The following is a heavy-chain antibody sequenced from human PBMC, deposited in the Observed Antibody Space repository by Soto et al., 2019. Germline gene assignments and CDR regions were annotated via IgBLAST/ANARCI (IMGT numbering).Heavy chain of an antibody. V-gene: IGHV3-53*02. D-gene: IGHD6-19*01. J-gene: IGHJ5*02. CDR2: IYSGGST. Sequence: EVQLVETGGGLIQPGGSLRLSCAASGFTVSSNYMSWVRQAPGKGLEWVSVIYSGGSTYYADSVKGRFTISRDNSENTLYLQMNSLRAEDTAVYYCARDMGIAVAGTTTGWFDPWGQGTLVTVSS. CDR1: GFTVSSNY. CDR3: ARDMGIAVAGTTTGWFDP.